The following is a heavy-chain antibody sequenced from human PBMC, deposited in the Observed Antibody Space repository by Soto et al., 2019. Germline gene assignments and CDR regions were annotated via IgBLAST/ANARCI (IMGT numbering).Heavy chain of an antibody. CDR1: GFTFTNYA. V-gene: IGHV3-23*01. J-gene: IGHJ3*01. CDR3: AKKGLGSLATYCNYGDCHYAFDL. CDR2: VSGGGDGT. D-gene: IGHD2-21*02. Sequence: EVQLLESGGGLVQPGGSLRLSCAASGFTFTNYAMSWVRQAPGKVLEWVSTVSGGGDGTYYADSVKGRFSTSRDNSRNTVYMQMNSLRAEDTAVYYCAKKGLGSLATYCNYGDCHYAFDLWGQGTIVTVSS.